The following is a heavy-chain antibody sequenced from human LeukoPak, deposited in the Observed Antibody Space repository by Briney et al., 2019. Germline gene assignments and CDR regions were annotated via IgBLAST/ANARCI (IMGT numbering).Heavy chain of an antibody. V-gene: IGHV4-59*08. CDR2: IYYSGST. CDR3: ARHSLQLLWFGELFRAHGFDP. Sequence: PSETLSLTCTVSGGSISSYYWSWIRQSPGKGLEWIGYIYYSGSTNYNPSLKSRVTISVDTSKNQFSLKLSSVTAADTAVYYCARHSLQLLWFGELFRAHGFDPWGQGTLVTVSS. J-gene: IGHJ5*02. D-gene: IGHD3-10*01. CDR1: GGSISSYY.